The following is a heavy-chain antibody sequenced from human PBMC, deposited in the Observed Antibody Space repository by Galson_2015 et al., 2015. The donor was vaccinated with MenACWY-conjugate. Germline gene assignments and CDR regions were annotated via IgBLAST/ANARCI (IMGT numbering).Heavy chain of an antibody. D-gene: IGHD3-22*01. CDR1: GSTFSSYA. J-gene: IGHJ4*02. V-gene: IGHV3-23*01. CDR2: ISGSGGST. Sequence: SLRLSCAASGSTFSSYAMSRVRQAPGKGLEWVSAISGSGGSTYYADSVKGRFTISRDNSKNTLYLQMNSLRAEDTAVYYCANDRGYYDSSGYLVYFDYWGQGTLVTVSS. CDR3: ANDRGYYDSSGYLVYFDY.